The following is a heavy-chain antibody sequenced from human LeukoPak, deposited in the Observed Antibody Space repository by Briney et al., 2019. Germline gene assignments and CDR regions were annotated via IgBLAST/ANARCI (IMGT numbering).Heavy chain of an antibody. CDR1: GFTFSNYA. V-gene: IGHV3-23*01. CDR2: ISDSDGST. J-gene: IGHJ4*02. Sequence: GGSLRLSCVASGFTFSNYAMNWVRQAPGKGLEWVSAISDSDGSTYYADSVKGRFTISRDNSRNTLYLKMNSLRAEDTAVDYCAKGVLRGSSRYDLDYWGQGVLVTVSS. D-gene: IGHD5-12*01. CDR3: AKGVLRGSSRYDLDY.